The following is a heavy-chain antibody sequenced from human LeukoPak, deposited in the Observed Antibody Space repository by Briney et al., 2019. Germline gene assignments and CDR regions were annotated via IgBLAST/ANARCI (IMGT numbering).Heavy chain of an antibody. J-gene: IGHJ4*02. V-gene: IGHV3-23*01. CDR2: ISGSGGST. CDR1: GFTFSSYA. Sequence: PGGSLRLSCAASGFTFSSYAMSWVRQAPGKGLEWVSAISGSGGSTYYADSVKGRFTISRDNSKNTLYLQMNSLRAEDTAVYYCAKTHRFGELLYSSVYWGQGTLVTVSS. D-gene: IGHD3-10*01. CDR3: AKTHRFGELLYSSVY.